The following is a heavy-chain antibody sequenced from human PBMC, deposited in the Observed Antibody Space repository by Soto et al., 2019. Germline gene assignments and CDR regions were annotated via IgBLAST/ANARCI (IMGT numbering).Heavy chain of an antibody. CDR1: GGSVSSSNW. Sequence: SETLAITCIVSGGSVSSSNWWRWVRKPPGKGLEWIGEIYHSGSTTYNPSLKSRATMSVDKSENQFSLRLKSVTAADTAVYYCASVGSDYDNSGYYLPWGPGTLLTVYS. V-gene: IGHV4-4*02. CDR2: IYHSGST. CDR3: ASVGSDYDNSGYYLP. J-gene: IGHJ5*02. D-gene: IGHD3-22*01.